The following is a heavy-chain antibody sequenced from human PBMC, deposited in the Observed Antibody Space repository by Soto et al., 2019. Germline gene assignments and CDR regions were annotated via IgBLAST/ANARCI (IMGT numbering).Heavy chain of an antibody. D-gene: IGHD1-26*01. J-gene: IGHJ5*02. CDR2: ISSSSSYI. Sequence: GGSLRLSCAASGFTFSSYSMNWVRQAPGKGLEWVSSISSSSSYIYYADSVKGRFTISRDNAKNSLYLQMNSLRAEDTAVYYCARSRRKTPPGTSWFDPWGQGTLVTVSS. CDR3: ARSRRKTPPGTSWFDP. CDR1: GFTFSSYS. V-gene: IGHV3-21*01.